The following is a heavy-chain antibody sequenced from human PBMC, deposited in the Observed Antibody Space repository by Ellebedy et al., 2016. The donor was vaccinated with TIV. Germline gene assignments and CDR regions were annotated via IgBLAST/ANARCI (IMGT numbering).Heavy chain of an antibody. CDR2: FDPENGKR. V-gene: IGHV1-24*01. J-gene: IGHJ1*01. CDR3: ACGRASYWGWDGFHH. D-gene: IGHD1-26*01. Sequence: ASVKVSXXVSGYSLTELSIQWVRQAPGKGLEWMGGFDPENGKRVFAEQFQGRFTLTEDASRDTVYMDLSGLRSEDTAKYFCACGRASYWGWDGFHHWGQGTLVIVSS. CDR1: GYSLTELS.